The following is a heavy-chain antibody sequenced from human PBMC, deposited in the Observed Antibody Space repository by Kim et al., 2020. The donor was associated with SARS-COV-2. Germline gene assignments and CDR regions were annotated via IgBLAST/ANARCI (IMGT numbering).Heavy chain of an antibody. CDR2: VNRDGSTT. CDR1: GFTFSSYW. Sequence: GGSLRLSCAASGFTFSSYWMHWVRQAPGKGLVWVSRVNRDGSTTNYADSVTGRFTISRDNAKNTLYLQMNSLRAEDTAVYYCARETPVRGEYYFDYWGQGILVTVSS. J-gene: IGHJ4*02. V-gene: IGHV3-74*01. D-gene: IGHD3-10*01. CDR3: ARETPVRGEYYFDY.